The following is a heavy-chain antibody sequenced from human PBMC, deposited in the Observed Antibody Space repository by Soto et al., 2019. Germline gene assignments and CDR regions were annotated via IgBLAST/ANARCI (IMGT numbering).Heavy chain of an antibody. CDR1: GASISGYH. Sequence: SETLSLTCTVSGASISGYHWSWIRQPPGKGLECLGYISYSGATNYNPSLKSRVTMSIDTSKNQFSLQLNSVTAADTAVYYCARASGYDWPYYYYGMDVWGQGTTVTVSS. D-gene: IGHD5-12*01. J-gene: IGHJ6*02. CDR3: ARASGYDWPYYYYGMDV. CDR2: ISYSGAT. V-gene: IGHV4-59*08.